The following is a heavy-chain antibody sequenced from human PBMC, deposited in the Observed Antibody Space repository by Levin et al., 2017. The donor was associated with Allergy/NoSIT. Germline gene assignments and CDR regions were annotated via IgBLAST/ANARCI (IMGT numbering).Heavy chain of an antibody. Sequence: GGSLRLSCAASGFTFSNAWMSWVRQAPGKGLEWVGRIKSKTDGWTPDYAAPAKGRFTIPRDEPKNTLYLQMNSLETEGTGVYYWTRPGGGNWGQGTLVTVSS. V-gene: IGHV3-15*01. D-gene: IGHD2-8*02. J-gene: IGHJ4*02. CDR2: IKSKTDGWTP. CDR1: GFTFSNAW. CDR3: TRPGGGN.